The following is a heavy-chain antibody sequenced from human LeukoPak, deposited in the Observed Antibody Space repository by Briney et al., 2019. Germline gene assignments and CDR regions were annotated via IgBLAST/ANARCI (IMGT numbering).Heavy chain of an antibody. Sequence: GGSLRLSCAASGFTFSSYGMHWVRQAPGKGLEWVAVIWYDGSNKHYADSVKGRFTISRDNSKNTLYLQMNSLRAEDTAVYYCARDRESSGWYYFDYWGQGTLVTVSS. V-gene: IGHV3-33*01. D-gene: IGHD6-19*01. CDR3: ARDRESSGWYYFDY. CDR1: GFTFSSYG. CDR2: IWYDGSNK. J-gene: IGHJ4*02.